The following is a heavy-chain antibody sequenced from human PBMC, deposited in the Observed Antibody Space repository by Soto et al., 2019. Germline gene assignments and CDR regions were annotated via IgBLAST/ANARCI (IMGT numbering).Heavy chain of an antibody. J-gene: IGHJ4*02. Sequence: QVQLVQSGAEVKKPGSSVKVSCKASGGTFSSYTISWVRQAPGQGLEWMGRIIPILGIANYAQKFQGRVTIPADNSTSTAYMELSSLRSEDTAVYYGAREPRGYDFNYWGQGTLVTVSS. D-gene: IGHD5-12*01. CDR1: GGTFSSYT. CDR2: IIPILGIA. V-gene: IGHV1-69*08. CDR3: AREPRGYDFNY.